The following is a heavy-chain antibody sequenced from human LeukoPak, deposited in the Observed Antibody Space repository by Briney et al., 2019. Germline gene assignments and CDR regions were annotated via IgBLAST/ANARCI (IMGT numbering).Heavy chain of an antibody. D-gene: IGHD5-18*01. CDR3: ARTDTAMAYYYYGMDV. V-gene: IGHV4-59*01. CDR1: GGSISSYY. J-gene: IGHJ6*02. Sequence: SETLSLTCTVSGGSISSYYWSWLRQPPGKGLEWIGYIYYSGSTNYNPSLKSRVTISVDTSKNQFSLKLSSVTAADTAVYYCARTDTAMAYYYYGMDVWGQGTTVTVSS. CDR2: IYYSGST.